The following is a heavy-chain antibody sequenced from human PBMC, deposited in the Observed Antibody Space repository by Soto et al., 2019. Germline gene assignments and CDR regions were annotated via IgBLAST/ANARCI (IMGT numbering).Heavy chain of an antibody. Sequence: PGGSLRLSCAASGFPFSSFAMHWVRQAPGKGLECVAVISYDGSNTYYADSVKGRFTISRDNSKNTLYLQMNSLRDDDTALYYCARDGNSGYNWDYYYGMDVWGQGTTVTVSS. CDR1: GFPFSSFA. CDR3: ARDGNSGYNWDYYYGMDV. V-gene: IGHV3-30*04. D-gene: IGHD5-12*01. CDR2: ISYDGSNT. J-gene: IGHJ6*02.